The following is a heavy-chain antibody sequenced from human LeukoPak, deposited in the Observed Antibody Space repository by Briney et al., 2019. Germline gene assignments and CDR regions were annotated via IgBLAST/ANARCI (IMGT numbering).Heavy chain of an antibody. CDR3: AKSGFKYVGALDYFDY. V-gene: IGHV3-23*01. CDR2: INGSGGST. Sequence: PGGSLRLSCAASGFTFSSYAMSWVRQAPGKGLEWVSDINGSGGSTYYADSVKGRFTISRDNSKNTLYLQMNSLRAEDTAVYYCAKSGFKYVGALDYFDYWGQGTLVTVSS. D-gene: IGHD1-26*01. J-gene: IGHJ4*02. CDR1: GFTFSSYA.